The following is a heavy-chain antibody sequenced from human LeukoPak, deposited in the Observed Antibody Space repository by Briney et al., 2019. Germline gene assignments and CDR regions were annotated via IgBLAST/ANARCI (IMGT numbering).Heavy chain of an antibody. CDR3: ASASIIMVRGVMIWYFDY. J-gene: IGHJ4*02. CDR1: GGSISSYY. Sequence: PSETLSLTCTVSGGSISSYYWSWIRQPPGKGLECIGYISYSGSTNYSPSLKSRVTISVDTSKNQFSLKLSSVTAADTAVYYCASASIIMVRGVMIWYFDYWGQGTLVTVSS. D-gene: IGHD3-10*01. V-gene: IGHV4-59*08. CDR2: ISYSGST.